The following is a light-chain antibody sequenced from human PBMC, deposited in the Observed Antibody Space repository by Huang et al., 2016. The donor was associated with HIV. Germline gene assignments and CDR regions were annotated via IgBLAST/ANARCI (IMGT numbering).Light chain of an antibody. CDR1: QGISSF. CDR2: AAS. J-gene: IGKJ4*01. Sequence: IQLTQSPSSLSASVGDRVTITCRASQGISSFLAWYQQKPGNAPKRLMYAASTLHSGVPLRFSGSGSGTDFTLTISSLQPEDFATYYCQQFNNYPLTFGGGTKVEIK. CDR3: QQFNNYPLT. V-gene: IGKV1-9*01.